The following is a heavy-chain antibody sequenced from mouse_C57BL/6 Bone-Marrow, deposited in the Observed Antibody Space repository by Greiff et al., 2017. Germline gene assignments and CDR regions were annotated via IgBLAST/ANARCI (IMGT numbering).Heavy chain of an antibody. V-gene: IGHV1-55*01. J-gene: IGHJ2*01. CDR3: ADSCPRGRSFYY. Sequence: QVQLQQPGAELVKPGASVKMSCKASGYTFTSYWITWVKQRPGQGLEWIGDIYPTSGRTNYNEKFKSKAILTVDTSSNTAYMQLSSLTSEDSAVFYGADSCPRGRSFYYWGQGTTLTVSS. CDR1: GYTFTSYW. CDR2: IYPTSGRT.